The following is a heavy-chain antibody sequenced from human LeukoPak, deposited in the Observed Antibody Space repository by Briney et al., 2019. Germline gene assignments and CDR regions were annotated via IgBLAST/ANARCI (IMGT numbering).Heavy chain of an antibody. CDR2: IRSSGGTR. J-gene: IGHJ4*02. Sequence: GGSLRLSCTASEFTFSNYAMSWVRQAPGKGLEWVSAIRSSGGTRDYADSVKGRFTISRDNVKNSLFLQMNSLRDEDTSVYYCARAVTVVTRGGLVFDYWGQGTLVTVSS. CDR1: EFTFSNYA. V-gene: IGHV3-23*01. D-gene: IGHD2-21*02. CDR3: ARAVTVVTRGGLVFDY.